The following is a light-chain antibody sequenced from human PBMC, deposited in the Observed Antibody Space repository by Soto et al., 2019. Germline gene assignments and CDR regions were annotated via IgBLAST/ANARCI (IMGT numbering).Light chain of an antibody. Sequence: DIQMTQSRSTLSASLGDRVTITCGASQSIKNWLAWYQQKPGEAPKLLIYKASTLESGVPSRFSGSGSGTEFTLTISCLQPDDVATYHCQQYNSYSQFTFGPGTKVDIK. CDR1: QSIKNW. V-gene: IGKV1-5*03. J-gene: IGKJ3*01. CDR2: KAS. CDR3: QQYNSYSQFT.